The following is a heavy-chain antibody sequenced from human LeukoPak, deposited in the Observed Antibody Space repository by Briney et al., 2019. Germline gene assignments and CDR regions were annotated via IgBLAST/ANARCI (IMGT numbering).Heavy chain of an antibody. Sequence: PGGSLRLSCAASGFTFSSNWMYWVRQAPGKGLVWVSRINSDGSSIGYADSVKGRFTISRDNAKNTLYPQMNSLRAEDTAVYYCARSRGGYYYFDYWGQGTLVTVSS. D-gene: IGHD1-26*01. CDR1: GFTFSSNW. V-gene: IGHV3-74*01. CDR2: INSDGSSI. J-gene: IGHJ4*02. CDR3: ARSRGGYYYFDY.